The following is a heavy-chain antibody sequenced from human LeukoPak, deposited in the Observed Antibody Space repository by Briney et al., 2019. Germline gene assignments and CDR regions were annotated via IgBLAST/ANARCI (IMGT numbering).Heavy chain of an antibody. CDR3: ARDSGGHANY. J-gene: IGHJ4*02. Sequence: ASVKVSRKASGYTYTGYYMHWVRQAPGQGLEWMGWINPNSGGTNHAQKFQGRVTMTRDTSISTAYMELSRLRSDDTAVYYCARDSGGHANYWGQGTLVTVSS. D-gene: IGHD2-15*01. V-gene: IGHV1-2*02. CDR1: GYTYTGYY. CDR2: INPNSGGT.